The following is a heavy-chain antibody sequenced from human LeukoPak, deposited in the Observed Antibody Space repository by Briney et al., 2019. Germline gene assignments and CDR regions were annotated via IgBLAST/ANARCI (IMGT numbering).Heavy chain of an antibody. CDR3: ARNLYGGNSWDVFDY. V-gene: IGHV1-69*06. J-gene: IGHJ4*02. Sequence: SVKVSCKASGGTFSSYVINWVRQAPGQGLEWMGGIMPISGTANHAQKFQGRVTITADKSTSTAYMELSSLRSEDTAVYYWARNLYGGNSWDVFDYWGQGTLVTVSS. CDR2: IMPISGTA. D-gene: IGHD4-23*01. CDR1: GGTFSSYV.